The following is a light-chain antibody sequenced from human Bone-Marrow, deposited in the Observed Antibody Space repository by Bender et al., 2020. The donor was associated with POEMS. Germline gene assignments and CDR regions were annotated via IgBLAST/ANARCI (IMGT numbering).Light chain of an antibody. V-gene: IGLV3-1*01. CDR2: HDI. Sequence: SYDFTQTPSVSVSPGETATITCSGDKLGDKPTSWYQQKPGQSPVVVIFHDIKRPSGIPERFTGSNDGNTATLTISGTQTTDEAYYYCLAWDSGTGVFGGGTRLTVL. CDR3: LAWDSGTGV. CDR1: KLGDKP. J-gene: IGLJ3*02.